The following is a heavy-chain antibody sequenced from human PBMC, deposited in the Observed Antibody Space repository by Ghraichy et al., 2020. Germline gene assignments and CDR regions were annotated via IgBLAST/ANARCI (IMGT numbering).Heavy chain of an antibody. J-gene: IGHJ4*02. Sequence: GGSLRLSCAVSGVSLSTCAIHWVRQVPGKGLQWVASMSYNGINKYYAESVKGRFALSRDTSSSAVHLQMIGLRGEDTAFYYCARECLSGGQYPGHFDYWGQGTLVTVSS. D-gene: IGHD2-2*01. CDR2: MSYNGINK. V-gene: IGHV3-33*05. CDR1: GVSLSTCA. CDR3: ARECLSGGQYPGHFDY.